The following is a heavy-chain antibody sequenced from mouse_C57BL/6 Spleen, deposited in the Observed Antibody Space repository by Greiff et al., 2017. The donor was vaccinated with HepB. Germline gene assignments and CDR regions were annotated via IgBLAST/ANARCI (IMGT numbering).Heavy chain of an antibody. J-gene: IGHJ4*01. CDR2: INPNNGGT. CDR3: ARDGFYGSRYYYAMDY. CDR1: GYTFTDYY. Sequence: VQLQQSGPELVKPGASVKISCKASGYTFTDYYMNWVKQSHGKSLEWIGDINPNNGGTSYNQKFKGKATLTVDKSSSTAYMELRSLTSEDSAVYYCARDGFYGSRYYYAMDYWGQGTSVTGSS. D-gene: IGHD1-1*01. V-gene: IGHV1-26*01.